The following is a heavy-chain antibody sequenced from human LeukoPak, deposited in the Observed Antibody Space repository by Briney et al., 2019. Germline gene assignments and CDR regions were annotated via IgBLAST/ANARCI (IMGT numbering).Heavy chain of an antibody. CDR3: ARSEFEAFDM. V-gene: IGHV3-21*01. D-gene: IGHD3-10*01. CDR1: GFIFSYYS. Sequence: GGSLRLSCAASGFIFSYYSMNWVRQAPGNGLEWVSSINSNSNYTSYADSVKGRFTISRDNAKNSLYLQMTSLRAEDTAVYYCARSEFEAFDMWGQGTMVTVSS. CDR2: INSNSNYT. J-gene: IGHJ3*02.